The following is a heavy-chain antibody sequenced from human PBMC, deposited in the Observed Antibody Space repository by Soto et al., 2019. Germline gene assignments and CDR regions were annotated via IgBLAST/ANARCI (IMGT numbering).Heavy chain of an antibody. D-gene: IGHD3-10*01. J-gene: IGHJ6*02. V-gene: IGHV3-48*03. CDR3: AGRITSYYYYSMDV. CDR2: ISSSGSTI. Sequence: GGSLRLSCAASGFTFSSYEMNWVRQAPGKRLEWVSYISSSGSTIYYADSVKGRFTISRDNAKNSLYLQLNSLRAEDTAVYYCAGRITSYYYYSMDVWGQGTTVTVSS. CDR1: GFTFSSYE.